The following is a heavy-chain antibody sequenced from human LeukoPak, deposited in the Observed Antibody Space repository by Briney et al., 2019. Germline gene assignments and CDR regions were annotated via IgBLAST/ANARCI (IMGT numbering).Heavy chain of an antibody. CDR2: LSKSGNT. D-gene: IGHD6-6*01. CDR3: ARDRDSSSSFDY. J-gene: IGHJ4*02. Sequence: PSETLSLTCTVSGGSISSYYWSWIRLPPGKGLEWIGYLSKSGNTNYSPSLKSRVTIFGDTSKTQFFLKLSSVTAADTAVYYCARDRDSSSSFDYWGQGTLVTVSS. CDR1: GGSISSYY. V-gene: IGHV4-59*01.